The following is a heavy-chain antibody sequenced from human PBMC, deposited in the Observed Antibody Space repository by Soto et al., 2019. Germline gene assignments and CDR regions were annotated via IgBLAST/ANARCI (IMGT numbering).Heavy chain of an antibody. CDR1: GFTFSSYA. Sequence: GGSLRLSCAASGFTFSSYAMHWVRQAPGKGLEWVAVISYDGSNKYYADSVKGRFTISRDNSKNTPYLQMNSLRAEDTAVYYCARETNDYGDYFDYWGQGTLVTVSS. CDR2: ISYDGSNK. D-gene: IGHD4-17*01. J-gene: IGHJ4*02. V-gene: IGHV3-30-3*01. CDR3: ARETNDYGDYFDY.